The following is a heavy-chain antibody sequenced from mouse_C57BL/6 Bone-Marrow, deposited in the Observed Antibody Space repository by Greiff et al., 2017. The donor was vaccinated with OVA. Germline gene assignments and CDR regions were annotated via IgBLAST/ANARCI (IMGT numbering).Heavy chain of an antibody. V-gene: IGHV1-81*01. CDR1: GYTFTSYG. J-gene: IGHJ3*01. D-gene: IGHD1-1*01. CDR3: ARRGIYYYGSSYVAWFAY. Sequence: VKLVESGAELARPGASVKLSCKASGYTFTSYGISWVKQRTGQGLEWIGEIYPRSGNTYYNEKFKGKATLTADKSSSTAYMELRSLTSEDSAVYFGARRGIYYYGSSYVAWFAYWGQGTLVTVSA. CDR2: IYPRSGNT.